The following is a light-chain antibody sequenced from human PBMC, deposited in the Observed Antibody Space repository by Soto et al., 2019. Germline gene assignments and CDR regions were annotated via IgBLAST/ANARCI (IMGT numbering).Light chain of an antibody. CDR2: INN. CDR3: AAWDDSLDGVI. CDR1: SSNIGSNT. Sequence: QSVMTQPPSASGTPGQRVTISCSGSSSNIGSNTVHWYQQLPGTAPKLLIYINNQRPSGVPDRFSGSKSGTSASLAISGLQSDDEADYYCAAWDDSLDGVIFGGGTKLTVL. J-gene: IGLJ2*01. V-gene: IGLV1-44*01.